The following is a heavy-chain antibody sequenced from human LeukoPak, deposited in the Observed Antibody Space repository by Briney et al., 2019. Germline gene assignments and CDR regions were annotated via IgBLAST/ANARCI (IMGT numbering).Heavy chain of an antibody. V-gene: IGHV4-34*01. CDR1: GGSFSGYY. Sequence: SESLSLTCAVYGGSFSGYYWSWIRQPPGKGLEWIGEINHSGSTNYNPSLKSRVTISVDTSKNQFSLKLSSVTAADTAVYYCARGERGYSSSWYHYWGQGTLVTVSS. CDR3: ARGERGYSSSWYHY. J-gene: IGHJ4*02. CDR2: INHSGST. D-gene: IGHD6-13*01.